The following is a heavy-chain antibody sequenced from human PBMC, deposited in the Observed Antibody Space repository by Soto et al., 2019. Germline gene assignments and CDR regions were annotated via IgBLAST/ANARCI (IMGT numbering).Heavy chain of an antibody. V-gene: IGHV1-18*01. CDR3: ARYTYFDNSGYYYDY. CDR2: ISPYSENT. CDR1: NYSFTTYG. J-gene: IGHJ4*02. D-gene: IGHD3-22*01. Sequence: QVQLVQSGGEVKKPGASVKVSCKASNYSFTTYGISWVRQTPGQGLVWMGWISPYSENTNYARKFQNRVTLTSDSSTNTAYMELKSLRSDDTAVYFCARYTYFDNSGYYYDYWGQGTLVTVSS.